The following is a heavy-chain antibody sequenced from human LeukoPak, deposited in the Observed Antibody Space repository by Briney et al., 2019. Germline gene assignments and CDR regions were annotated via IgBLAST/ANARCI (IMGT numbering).Heavy chain of an antibody. CDR3: AGDPQRDQLTTERYFDY. J-gene: IGHJ4*02. CDR1: GYTFTSYG. CDR2: INPNSGGT. Sequence: ASVKVSCKASGYTFTSYGISWVRQAPGQGLEWMGRINPNSGGTNYAQKFQGRVTMTRDTSISTAYMELSRLRSDDTAVYYCAGDPQRDQLTTERYFDYWGQGTLVTVSS. D-gene: IGHD2-2*01. V-gene: IGHV1-2*06.